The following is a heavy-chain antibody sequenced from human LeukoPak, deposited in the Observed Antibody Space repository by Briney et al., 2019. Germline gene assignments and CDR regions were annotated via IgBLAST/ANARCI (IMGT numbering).Heavy chain of an antibody. CDR1: GFTFSSYG. CDR2: ISFDGSNE. D-gene: IGHD3-16*02. V-gene: IGHV3-30*03. J-gene: IGHJ6*02. CDR3: AREEHDYVWGSYRYYYYYGIDV. Sequence: GRSLRLSCAASGFTFSSYGMHWVRQSPGRGLEWVSLISFDGSNEFYADSLKGRFTISRDNSKDTLYLQMDSLRAEDTALYYCAREEHDYVWGSYRYYYYYGIDVWGQGTTVTVSS.